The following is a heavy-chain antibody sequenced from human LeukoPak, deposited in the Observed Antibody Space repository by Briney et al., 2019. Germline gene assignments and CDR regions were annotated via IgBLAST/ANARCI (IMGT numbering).Heavy chain of an antibody. J-gene: IGHJ4*02. Sequence: GGSLRLSSAASGFTFSSYAMSWVRQAPGKGLEWVSAISGSGGSTYYADSVKGRFTISRDNSKNTLYLQMNSLRAEDTAVYYCAKGSITMVRGAMFDYWGQGTLVTVSS. D-gene: IGHD3-10*01. CDR1: GFTFSSYA. CDR2: ISGSGGST. CDR3: AKGSITMVRGAMFDY. V-gene: IGHV3-23*01.